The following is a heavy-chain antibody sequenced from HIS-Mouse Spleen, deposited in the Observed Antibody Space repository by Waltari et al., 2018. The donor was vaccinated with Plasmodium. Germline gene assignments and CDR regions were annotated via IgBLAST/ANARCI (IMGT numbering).Heavy chain of an antibody. Sequence: QLQLQESGPGLVKPSETLSLTCTVSAGSISSSSYYWGWIRQPPGKGLEWIGSIYYSGSTYYNPSLKSRVTISVDTSKNQFSLKLSSVTAADTAVYYCAREKYSNYFDYWGQGTLVTVSS. CDR2: IYYSGST. D-gene: IGHD4-4*01. J-gene: IGHJ4*02. CDR3: AREKYSNYFDY. V-gene: IGHV4-39*07. CDR1: AGSISSSSYY.